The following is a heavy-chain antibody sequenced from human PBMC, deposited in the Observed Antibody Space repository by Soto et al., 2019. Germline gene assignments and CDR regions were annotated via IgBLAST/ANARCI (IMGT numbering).Heavy chain of an antibody. J-gene: IGHJ4*02. D-gene: IGHD2-2*01. CDR2: ISGDGRTT. CDR3: ARGVPNCSSSSCYFDF. CDR1: GFTFSSHW. V-gene: IGHV3-74*01. Sequence: GGSLRLSCAASGFTFSSHWMNWVRQGPGKGLVWVSRISGDGRTTSHADSVKGRFTISRDNAKNTLYLQMNSLRVEDTAVYYCARGVPNCSSSSCYFDFWGQGILVTVSS.